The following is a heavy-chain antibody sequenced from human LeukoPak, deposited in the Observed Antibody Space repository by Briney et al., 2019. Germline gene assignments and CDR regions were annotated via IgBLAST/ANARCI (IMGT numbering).Heavy chain of an antibody. D-gene: IGHD3-10*01. V-gene: IGHV1-69*13. J-gene: IGHJ4*02. CDR3: ARGDYYGSGSYYNPGDY. CDR2: IIPLYGTA. Sequence: ASVKVSCKASGGTFSSYAFSWVRQAPGQGLEWMGGIIPLYGTANYAQRFQGRVTITADESTSTAYMELSSLRSEDTAVYYCARGDYYGSGSYYNPGDYWGQGTLVTVSS. CDR1: GGTFSSYA.